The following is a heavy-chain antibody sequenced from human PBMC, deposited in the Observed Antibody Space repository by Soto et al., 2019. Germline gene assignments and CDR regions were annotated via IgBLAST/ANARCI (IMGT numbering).Heavy chain of an antibody. D-gene: IGHD6-6*01. Sequence: PGGSLRLSCEASGLTFNSHGMHWVRQAPGKGLEWVAVISHDGSNKQYADSVKGRFTISRDNSKNTLYLQMNSLTAEDTAVYYCAKDRTSTWSYDYWGQGTLVTVSS. CDR3: AKDRTSTWSYDY. CDR1: GLTFNSHG. CDR2: ISHDGSNK. J-gene: IGHJ4*02. V-gene: IGHV3-30*18.